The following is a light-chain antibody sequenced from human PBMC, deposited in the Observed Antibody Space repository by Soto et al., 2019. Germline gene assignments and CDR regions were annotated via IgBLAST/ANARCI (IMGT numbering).Light chain of an antibody. CDR2: DAS. CDR3: YQYDSSPWT. J-gene: IGKJ1*01. Sequence: ESVLTQSPGTLSLSPGERATLSCRASQSVSNNYLAWYQQKPGQAPRLLIYDASSRATGIPDRFSGSGSGTDFTLTISRLEPEDFAVYFCYQYDSSPWTFGQGTKVDI. CDR1: QSVSNNY. V-gene: IGKV3-20*01.